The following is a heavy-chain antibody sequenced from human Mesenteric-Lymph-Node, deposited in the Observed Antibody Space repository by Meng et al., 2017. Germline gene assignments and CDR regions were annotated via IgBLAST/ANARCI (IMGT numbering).Heavy chain of an antibody. D-gene: IGHD3-22*01. CDR3: ARDPYFDDSSGYVDY. J-gene: IGHJ4*02. CDR1: GYSISSGYY. V-gene: IGHV4-38-2*02. Sequence: SETLSLTCTVSGYSISSGYYWGWIRQPPGKGLEWIGSIYHSGSTYYNPSLKSRVTISEDTSKNQFSLKLSSVTAADTAVYYCARDPYFDDSSGYVDYWGQGTLVTVSS. CDR2: IYHSGST.